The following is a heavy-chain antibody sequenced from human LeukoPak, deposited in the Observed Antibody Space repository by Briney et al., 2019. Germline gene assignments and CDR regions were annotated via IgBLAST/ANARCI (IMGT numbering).Heavy chain of an antibody. V-gene: IGHV3-9*01. CDR3: AKDIFTGIAAAGAIDY. D-gene: IGHD6-13*01. CDR2: ISWNSGSI. Sequence: GGSLRLSCAASGFTFDDYAMHWVRQAPGKGLEWVSGISWNSGSIGYADSVKGRFTISRDNAKNSLYLQMNSLRAEGTALYYCAKDIFTGIAAAGAIDYWGQGTLVTVSS. CDR1: GFTFDDYA. J-gene: IGHJ4*02.